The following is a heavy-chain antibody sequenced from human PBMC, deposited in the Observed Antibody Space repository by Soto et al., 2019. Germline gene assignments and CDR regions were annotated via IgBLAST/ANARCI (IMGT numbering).Heavy chain of an antibody. V-gene: IGHV4-34*01. Sequence: QVQLQQWGAGPLRPLETLSLTCGVSGGSFSGYYWAWIRQSPGKGLEWIGEINDRGSINYNSFLKRRVSISVYTSNNHYSVNLRSVTAAGTAVYYCARESHDMLHGPPWVWYFDLWGRGTLVTVSS. CDR1: GGSFSGYY. CDR3: ARESHDMLHGPPWVWYFDL. CDR2: INDRGSI. D-gene: IGHD3-9*01. J-gene: IGHJ2*01.